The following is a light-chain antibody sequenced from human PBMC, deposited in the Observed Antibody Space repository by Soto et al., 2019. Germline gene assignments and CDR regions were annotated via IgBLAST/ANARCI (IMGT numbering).Light chain of an antibody. Sequence: QSALTQPRSVSGSPGQSITLSCDGSTSDVGAYNLVSWYQQHPGEAPKLMIYDVIKRPSGVPYRFSGSKSGNTASLTISGLQADDEADYYCDTWDSNTLTWVFGGGTKLTVL. V-gene: IGLV2-11*01. CDR3: DTWDSNTLTWV. J-gene: IGLJ3*02. CDR2: DVI. CDR1: TSDVGAYNL.